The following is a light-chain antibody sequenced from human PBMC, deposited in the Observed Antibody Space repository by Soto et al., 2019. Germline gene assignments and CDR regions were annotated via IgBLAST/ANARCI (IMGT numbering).Light chain of an antibody. CDR1: QYINTW. V-gene: IGKV1-5*03. CDR2: SSS. J-gene: IGKJ2*01. Sequence: DIQMTQSPSTLSASVGDRVIITCRASQYINTWLAWYQQKPGRAPKLLIYSSSSLERGVPSRFSGSGCGSEFTLTISSLQSDDFATYYCQQYQGFPFTFGQGTKLEI. CDR3: QQYQGFPFT.